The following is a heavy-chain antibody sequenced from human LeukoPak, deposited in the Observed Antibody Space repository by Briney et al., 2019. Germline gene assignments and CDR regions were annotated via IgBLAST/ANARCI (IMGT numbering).Heavy chain of an antibody. CDR3: AREYQWLFTRALYWYFDL. D-gene: IGHD3-22*01. CDR1: GYTFTGYY. J-gene: IGHJ2*01. Sequence: ASVKVSCKASGYTFTGYYMHWVRQAPGQGLEWMGWINPNSGGTNYAQKFQGRVTMTRDTSISTAYMELSRLRSDDTAVYYCAREYQWLFTRALYWYFDLWGRGTLVTVSS. CDR2: INPNSGGT. V-gene: IGHV1-2*02.